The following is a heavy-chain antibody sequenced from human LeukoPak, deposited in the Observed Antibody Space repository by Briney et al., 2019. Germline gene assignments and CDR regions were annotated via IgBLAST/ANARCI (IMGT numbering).Heavy chain of an antibody. D-gene: IGHD3-22*01. CDR1: GFTFDNYA. V-gene: IGHV3-9*01. CDR3: ARDAGYDSSGSLDY. J-gene: IGHJ4*02. Sequence: GRSLRLSCAASGFTFDNYAMHWVRQAPGKGLEWVSGISWSSGSIGYADSVKGRFTISRDNAKNSLYLQMNSLRSEDTAVYYCARDAGYDSSGSLDYWGQGTLVTVSS. CDR2: ISWSSGSI.